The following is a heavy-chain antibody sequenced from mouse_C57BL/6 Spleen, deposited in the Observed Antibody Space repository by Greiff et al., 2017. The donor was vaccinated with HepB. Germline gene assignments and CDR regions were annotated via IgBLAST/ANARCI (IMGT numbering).Heavy chain of an antibody. CDR1: GYAFSSSW. V-gene: IGHV1-82*01. J-gene: IGHJ3*01. CDR3: ASPVPFAY. CDR2: IYPGDRDT. Sequence: QVQLQQSGPELVKPGASVKISCKASGYAFSSSWMNWVKQRPGKGLEWIGRIYPGDRDTNYNGKFKGKATLTADKSSSTAYMQLSSLTSEDSAVYFCASPVPFAYWGQGTLVTVSA.